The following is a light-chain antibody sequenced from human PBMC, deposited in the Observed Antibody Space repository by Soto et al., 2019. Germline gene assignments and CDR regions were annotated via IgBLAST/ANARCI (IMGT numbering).Light chain of an antibody. CDR1: SSDVGGYNY. J-gene: IGLJ1*01. CDR2: EVS. Sequence: QSVLTQPASVSGSPGQSITISCTGTSSDVGGYNYVSCYQQHPGKAPKLMIYEVSNRPSGVSTRFSGSKSGNTASLTISGLQAEDEADYYCSSYTCSSTGVFGTGTKGTVL. V-gene: IGLV2-14*01. CDR3: SSYTCSSTGV.